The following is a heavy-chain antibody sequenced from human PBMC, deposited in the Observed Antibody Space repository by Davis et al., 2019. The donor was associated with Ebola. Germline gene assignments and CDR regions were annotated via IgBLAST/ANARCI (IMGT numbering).Heavy chain of an antibody. Sequence: AASVKVSCTASGYSSTDDGISWVRQAPGQGLEWMGWFSTYNGNTNYAQKVQGRITMTTDTSTGTAYMELRSLRSDDTARYYCASDVRGITGPSEYRGQGTLVTVSS. CDR1: GYSSTDDG. V-gene: IGHV1-18*01. CDR2: FSTYNGNT. CDR3: ASDVRGITGPSEY. J-gene: IGHJ4*02. D-gene: IGHD1-1*01.